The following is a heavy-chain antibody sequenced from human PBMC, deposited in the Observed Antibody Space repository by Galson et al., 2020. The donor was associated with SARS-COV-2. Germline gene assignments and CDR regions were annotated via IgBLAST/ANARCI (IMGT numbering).Heavy chain of an antibody. V-gene: IGHV3-7*03. Sequence: GGSLRLSCAPSGFTFSSYWMSWVRQAPGKGLEWVANIKQDGSEKYYLDSLKGRFTISRDNAKNSLYLQLNSLRAEATAVYYCARDRPFYCCSTGCYTFDYWGQGTLVTVSS. J-gene: IGHJ4*02. D-gene: IGHD2-2*02. CDR3: ARDRPFYCCSTGCYTFDY. CDR2: IKQDGSEK. CDR1: GFTFSSYW.